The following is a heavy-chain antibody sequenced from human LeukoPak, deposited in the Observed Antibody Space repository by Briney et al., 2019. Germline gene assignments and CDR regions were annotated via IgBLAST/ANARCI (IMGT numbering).Heavy chain of an antibody. J-gene: IGHJ5*02. CDR2: IYWDDDK. D-gene: IGHD3-10*01. Sequence: ESGPPLVQPTQTLTLTCTFSGFSLTTSGVGVGWIRQPPGKALEWLAVIYWDDDKSYSPSLRSRLTITKDTSKNQVVLTMTNMHPVDTATYYCAHGSWDYLGSGSYDSWLDPWGQGTLVTVSS. CDR1: GFSLTTSGVG. CDR3: AHGSWDYLGSGSYDSWLDP. V-gene: IGHV2-5*02.